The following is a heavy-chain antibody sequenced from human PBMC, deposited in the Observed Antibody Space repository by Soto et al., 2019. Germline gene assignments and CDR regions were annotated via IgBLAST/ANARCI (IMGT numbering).Heavy chain of an antibody. Sequence: ASVKVSCKASGGTFSSYAISWVRQAPGQGLEWMGGIIPIFGTGNYAQKFQGRVTITADKSTSTAYMELSSLRSEDTAVYYCARVPRDLYDSSGYLHAFDIWGQGTMVTVSS. CDR2: IIPIFGTG. J-gene: IGHJ3*02. CDR3: ARVPRDLYDSSGYLHAFDI. V-gene: IGHV1-69*06. D-gene: IGHD3-22*01. CDR1: GGTFSSYA.